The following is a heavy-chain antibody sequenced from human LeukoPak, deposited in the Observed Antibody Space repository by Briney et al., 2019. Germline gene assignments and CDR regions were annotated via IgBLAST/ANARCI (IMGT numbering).Heavy chain of an antibody. J-gene: IGHJ4*02. CDR1: GYSFGDLY. V-gene: IGHV1-2*02. Sequence: ASVKVSCKASGYSFGDLYLHWVRKAPGQGLEWMGWVDPKNGGSRYAEAFQGRVTMIRDTSIFTVFMELTGLRSDDTAVYYCARDSYGNLDYWGQGTLVIVSS. CDR2: VDPKNGGS. D-gene: IGHD3-10*01. CDR3: ARDSYGNLDY.